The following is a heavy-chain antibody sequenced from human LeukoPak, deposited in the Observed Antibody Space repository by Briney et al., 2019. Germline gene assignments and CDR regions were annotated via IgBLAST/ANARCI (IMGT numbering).Heavy chain of an antibody. CDR2: IYWNDDK. D-gene: IGHD4-17*01. Sequence: SGPTLVKPTQTLTLTCTFSGFSLSTGGVGVGWIRQPPGKALEWLALIYWNDDKRYRPSLRTRLTITKDTSKNQVVLIMTNMDPVDTATYFCAHGLDYGDYFEYWGQGTLVTVSS. V-gene: IGHV2-5*01. J-gene: IGHJ4*02. CDR1: GFSLSTGGVG. CDR3: AHGLDYGDYFEY.